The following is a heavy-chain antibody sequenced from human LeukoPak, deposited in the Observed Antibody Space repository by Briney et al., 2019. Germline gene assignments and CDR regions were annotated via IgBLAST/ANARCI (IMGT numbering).Heavy chain of an antibody. CDR1: GFTFSSYA. CDR3: VRGDYYDSSGPLDC. V-gene: IGHV3-30-3*01. CDR2: ISYDGSNK. D-gene: IGHD3-22*01. Sequence: GGSLRLSCAASGFTFSSYAMHWVRQAPGKGLEWVAVISYDGSNKYYADSVKGRFTISRDNSKNTPYLQMNSLRAEDTAVYYCVRGDYYDSSGPLDCWGQGTLVTVSS. J-gene: IGHJ4*02.